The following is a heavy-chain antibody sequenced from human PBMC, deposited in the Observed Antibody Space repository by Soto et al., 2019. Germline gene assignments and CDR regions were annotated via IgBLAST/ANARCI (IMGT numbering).Heavy chain of an antibody. CDR1: GDSISHNN. CDR3: TRLRYGDHVAY. V-gene: IGHV4-59*01. Sequence: QVQLQESGPGLVKPSETLSLTCTVSGDSISHNNWGWIRKSPGKGLGWIGYTYDSGRTNYNPSLSSRVTISADTSKNQFSLNLTSVTAADTAVYYCTRLRYGDHVAYWGQGTLVTVSS. J-gene: IGHJ4*02. D-gene: IGHD4-17*01. CDR2: TYDSGRT.